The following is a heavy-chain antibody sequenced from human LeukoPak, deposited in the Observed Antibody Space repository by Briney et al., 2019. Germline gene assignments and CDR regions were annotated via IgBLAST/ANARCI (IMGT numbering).Heavy chain of an antibody. CDR1: GFTVSSNY. Sequence: GSLRLSCAASGFTVSSNYMSWVRQAPGKGLEWVSSISSSSSYIYYADSVKGRFTISRDNAKNSLYLQMNSLRAEDTAVYYCASPTDGDFDYWGQGTLVTVSS. V-gene: IGHV3-21*01. CDR3: ASPTDGDFDY. J-gene: IGHJ4*02. CDR2: ISSSSSYI.